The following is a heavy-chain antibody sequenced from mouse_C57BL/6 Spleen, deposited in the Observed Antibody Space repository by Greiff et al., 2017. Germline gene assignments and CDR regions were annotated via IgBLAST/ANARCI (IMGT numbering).Heavy chain of an antibody. CDR3: ARQRLRPFYAMDY. CDR1: GYSITSGYY. Sequence: EVKLMESGPGLVKPSQSLSLTCSVTGYSITSGYYWNWIRQFPGNKLEWMGYISYDGSNNYNPSLKNRISITRDTSKNQFFLKLNSVTTEDTATYYCARQRLRPFYAMDYWGQGTSVTVSS. D-gene: IGHD2-4*01. CDR2: ISYDGSN. V-gene: IGHV3-6*01. J-gene: IGHJ4*01.